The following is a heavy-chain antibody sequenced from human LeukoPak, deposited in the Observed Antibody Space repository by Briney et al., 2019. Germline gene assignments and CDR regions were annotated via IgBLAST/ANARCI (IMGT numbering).Heavy chain of an antibody. J-gene: IGHJ4*02. CDR2: ISYDGSNK. V-gene: IGHV3-30-3*01. D-gene: IGHD1-26*01. CDR1: GFIFSSYA. CDR3: ARGEESSPPGY. Sequence: GGSLRLSCAASGFIFSSYAMHWVRQAPGKGLEWVAVISYDGSNKYYADSVKGRFTISRDNSKNTLYLQMNSLRAEDTAVYYCARGEESSPPGYWGQGTLVTVSS.